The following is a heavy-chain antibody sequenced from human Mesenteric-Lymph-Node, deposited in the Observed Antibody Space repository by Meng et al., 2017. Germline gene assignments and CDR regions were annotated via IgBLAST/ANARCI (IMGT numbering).Heavy chain of an antibody. D-gene: IGHD6-13*01. CDR2: IYYSGST. V-gene: IGHV4-39*07. Sequence: SETLSLTCTVSGGSISSSSYYWGWIRQPPGKGLEWIGSIYYSGSTYYNPSLKSRVTISVDTSKNQFSLKLSSVTAADTAVYYCARGSSSWYRMAEYFPHWGQGTLVTVSS. CDR3: ARGSSSWYRMAEYFPH. CDR1: GGSISSSSYY. J-gene: IGHJ1*01.